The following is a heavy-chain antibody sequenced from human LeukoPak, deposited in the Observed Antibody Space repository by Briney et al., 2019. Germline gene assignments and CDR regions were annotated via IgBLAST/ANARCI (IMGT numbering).Heavy chain of an antibody. D-gene: IGHD2-15*01. V-gene: IGHV3-7*01. CDR1: GSTFSSYW. J-gene: IGHJ4*02. CDR3: ARVACGGSCYGYY. CDR2: IKQDGSEK. Sequence: GGSLRLSCAASGSTFSSYWMSWDRQAPGKGLEWVANIKQDGSEKYYVDSVKGRFTISRDNAKNSLYLQMNSLRAEDTAVYYCARVACGGSCYGYYWGQGTLVTVSS.